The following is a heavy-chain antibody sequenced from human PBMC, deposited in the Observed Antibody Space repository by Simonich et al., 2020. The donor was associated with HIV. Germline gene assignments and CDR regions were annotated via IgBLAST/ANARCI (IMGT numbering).Heavy chain of an antibody. V-gene: IGHV4-34*01. J-gene: IGHJ4*02. D-gene: IGHD2-21*02. CDR1: GGSSSGYY. Sequence: QVQLQQWGAGLLKPSETLSLTCAVYGGSSSGYYWSWIRQPPGKGLEWIGDIGDSGSPNYSPSLKSRVTISVDTSKNQFSLKLSSVTAADTAVYYCASCGGDCYHFDYWGQGTLVTVSS. CDR3: ASCGGDCYHFDY. CDR2: IGDSGSP.